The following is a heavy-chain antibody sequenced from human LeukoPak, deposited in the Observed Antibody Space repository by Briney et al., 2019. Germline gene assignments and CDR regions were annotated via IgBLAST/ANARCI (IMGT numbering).Heavy chain of an antibody. CDR1: GFTFSSYS. D-gene: IGHD3-9*01. Sequence: GGSLRLSCAASGFTFSSYSMNWVRQAPGKGLEWVSSISSSSSYIYYADSVKGRFTISRDNSKNTLYLQMNSLRAEDTAVYYCAKDMDTPYYDILTGYYGVDYWGQGTLVTVSS. CDR3: AKDMDTPYYDILTGYYGVDY. J-gene: IGHJ4*02. V-gene: IGHV3-21*04. CDR2: ISSSSSYI.